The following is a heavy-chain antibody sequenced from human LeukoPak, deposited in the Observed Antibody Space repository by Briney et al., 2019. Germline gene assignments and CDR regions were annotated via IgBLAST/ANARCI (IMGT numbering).Heavy chain of an antibody. D-gene: IGHD1-26*01. J-gene: IGHJ6*03. V-gene: IGHV3-21*01. CDR3: ARDPYSGNYGDYYYYYMDV. CDR2: ISSSSSYI. CDR1: GFTFSSYS. Sequence: GGSLRLSCAASGFTFSSYSMNWVRQAPGKGLEWVSSISSSSSYIYYADSVKGRFTISRDNAKSSLYLQMNSLRDEETAVYYCARDPYSGNYGDYYYYYMDVWGKGTTVTISS.